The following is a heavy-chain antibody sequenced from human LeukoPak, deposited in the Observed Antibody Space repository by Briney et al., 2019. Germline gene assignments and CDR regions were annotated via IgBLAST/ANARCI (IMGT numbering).Heavy chain of an antibody. D-gene: IGHD1-26*01. Sequence: SETLSLTCAVYGGSFSGYYWGWIRQPPGKGLEWIGSIYYSGTTYYNPSLKSRVAISLDTSKNQFSLRLSSVTAADTAVYYCARDSESPSGGSPFDYWGQGTLVTVSS. V-gene: IGHV4-34*01. J-gene: IGHJ4*02. CDR3: ARDSESPSGGSPFDY. CDR1: GGSFSGYY. CDR2: IYYSGTT.